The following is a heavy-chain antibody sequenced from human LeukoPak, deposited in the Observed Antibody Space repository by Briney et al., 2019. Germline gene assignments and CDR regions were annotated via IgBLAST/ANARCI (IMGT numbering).Heavy chain of an antibody. CDR2: ISYDGSNK. D-gene: IGHD6-19*01. J-gene: IGHJ6*03. CDR1: GFTFSSYA. CDR3: ARIFSSGWYWDYYYYMDV. V-gene: IGHV3-30*04. Sequence: GGSLRLSCAASGFTFSSYAMHWVRQAPGKGLEWVAVISYDGSNKYYADSVKGRFTISRDNSKNTLYLQMNSLRAEDTAVYYCARIFSSGWYWDYYYYMDVWGKGTTVTVSS.